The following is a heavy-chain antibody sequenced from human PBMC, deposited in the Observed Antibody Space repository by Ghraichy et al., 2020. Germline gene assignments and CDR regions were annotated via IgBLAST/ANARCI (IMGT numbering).Heavy chain of an antibody. D-gene: IGHD2-15*01. J-gene: IGHJ3*02. V-gene: IGHV4-4*02. Sequence: SETLSLTCAVSGGSISSSNWWSWVRQPPGKGLEWIGEIYHSGSTNYNPSLKSRVTISVDKSKNQFSLKLSSVTAADTAVYYCARASYIVVVVVASPGENAFDIWGQGTMVTASS. CDR1: GGSISSSNW. CDR3: ARASYIVVVVVASPGENAFDI. CDR2: IYHSGST.